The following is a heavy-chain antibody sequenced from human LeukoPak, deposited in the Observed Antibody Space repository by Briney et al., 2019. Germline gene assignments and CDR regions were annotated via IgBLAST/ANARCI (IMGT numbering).Heavy chain of an antibody. V-gene: IGHV3-48*04. J-gene: IGHJ4*02. CDR1: GFTFTKYS. CDR3: ARDSSGPGY. CDR2: INNSSTTI. Sequence: GGSLRLSCAASGFTFTKYSMSWVRQAPGKGLEWISFINNSSTTIYYADSVKGRFTISRDNAKNSLYLQMNSLRAEDTAVYYCARDSSGPGYWGQGTLVTVSS. D-gene: IGHD6-19*01.